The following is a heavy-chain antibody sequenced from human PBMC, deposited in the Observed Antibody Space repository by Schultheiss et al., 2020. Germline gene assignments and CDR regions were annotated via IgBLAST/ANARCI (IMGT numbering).Heavy chain of an antibody. J-gene: IGHJ4*02. CDR2: ISGSGGST. V-gene: IGHV3-23*01. D-gene: IGHD6-19*01. CDR3: ARGHMAGWDY. CDR1: GFTFSNYW. Sequence: GGSLRLSCAASGFTFSNYWMQWVRQAPGKGLEWVSAISGSGGSTYYADSVKGRFTISRDNSKNTLYLQMNSLRAEDTAVYYCARGHMAGWDYWGQGTLVTVSS.